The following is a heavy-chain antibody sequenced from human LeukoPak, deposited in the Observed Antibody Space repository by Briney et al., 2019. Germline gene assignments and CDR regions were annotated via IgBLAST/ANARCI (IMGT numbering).Heavy chain of an antibody. J-gene: IGHJ6*02. Sequence: GGSLRLSCAASGFSFSSSWMHWVRQAPGTGLVWVSRINSDGGTTNYADSVKGRFTISRDNAMSTLYLQMNSLRAEDTAVYYCARDFGPYGMDVWGQGTTVTVSS. V-gene: IGHV3-74*01. CDR2: INSDGGTT. CDR3: ARDFGPYGMDV. CDR1: GFSFSSSW. D-gene: IGHD3-16*01.